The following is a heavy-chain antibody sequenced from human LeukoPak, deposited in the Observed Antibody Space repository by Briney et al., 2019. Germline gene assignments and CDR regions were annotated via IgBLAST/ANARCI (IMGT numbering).Heavy chain of an antibody. V-gene: IGHV4-39*01. J-gene: IGHJ6*02. D-gene: IGHD2-2*01. CDR1: GGSISRSNYY. CDR2: IYYSGST. CDR3: ARHAYCSSTSCPYYYYGMDV. Sequence: SETLSLTCIVSGGSISRSNYYWGWIRQPPGRELEWIGTIYYSGSTNYNPSLKSRVTISVDTSKNQFSLKLSSVTAADTAVYYCARHAYCSSTSCPYYYYGMDVWGQGTTVTVSS.